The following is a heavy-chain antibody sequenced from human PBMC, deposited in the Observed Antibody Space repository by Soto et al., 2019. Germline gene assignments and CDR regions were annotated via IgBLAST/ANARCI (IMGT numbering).Heavy chain of an antibody. CDR3: QRGDGYINFDY. CDR2: IIPIFGTA. CDR1: GGTFSSYA. D-gene: IGHD6-25*01. J-gene: IGHJ4*02. V-gene: IGHV1-69*12. Sequence: QVQLVQSGAEVKKPGSSVKVSCKASGGTFSSYAISWVRQAPGQGLEWMGGIIPIFGTANYAQKFQGRVTISANESTSTAYLELSRLRPEHTALYDWQRGDGYINFDYCGQGPLVTVSS.